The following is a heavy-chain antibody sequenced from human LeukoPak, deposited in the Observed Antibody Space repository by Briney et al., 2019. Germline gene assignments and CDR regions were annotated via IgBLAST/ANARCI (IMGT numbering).Heavy chain of an antibody. Sequence: SETLSLTCTVSGGSISSSGYYWSWIRQPAGKGLEWIGRIYTSGSTNYNPSLKSRLTISADTSKNQFSLKLTSVTAADTAVYYCARQGQQNFIDYWGQGTLVTVSS. V-gene: IGHV4-61*02. CDR2: IYTSGST. CDR1: GGSISSSGYY. J-gene: IGHJ4*02. CDR3: ARQGQQNFIDY. D-gene: IGHD6-13*01.